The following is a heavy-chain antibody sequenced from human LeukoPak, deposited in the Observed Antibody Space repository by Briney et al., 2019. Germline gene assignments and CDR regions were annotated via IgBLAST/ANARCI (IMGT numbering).Heavy chain of an antibody. CDR3: ARESSDGYFDY. CDR1: GFTLSSYS. Sequence: GGSLRLSCAASGFTLSSYSVNWVRQAPGKGLEWVSSISSSSSYIYYADSVKGRFTISRDNAKNSLYLQMNSLRAEDTAVYYCARESSDGYFDYWGQGTPVTVSS. V-gene: IGHV3-21*01. J-gene: IGHJ4*02. CDR2: ISSSSSYI. D-gene: IGHD3-22*01.